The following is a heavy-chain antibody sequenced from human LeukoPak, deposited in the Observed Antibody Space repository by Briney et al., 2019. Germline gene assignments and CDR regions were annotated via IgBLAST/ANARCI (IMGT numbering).Heavy chain of an antibody. CDR1: GFTFNTYA. CDR3: AKDRFKYSGGGMDV. V-gene: IGHV3-23*01. D-gene: IGHD2-21*01. J-gene: IGHJ6*04. Sequence: GGSLRLSCAASGFTFNTYAMTWVRQAPGKGLEWVSTVSGGGGSTSTTYYADSVNGRFTISRDNSKNTLYLQMNSLRAEDTAVYYCAKDRFKYSGGGMDVWGIGTTVTVSS. CDR2: VSGGGGSTSTT.